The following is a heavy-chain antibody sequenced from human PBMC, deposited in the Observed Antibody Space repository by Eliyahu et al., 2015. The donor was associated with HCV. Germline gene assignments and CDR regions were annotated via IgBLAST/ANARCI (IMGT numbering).Heavy chain of an antibody. V-gene: IGHV1-18*04. CDR2: ISAYNGNT. CDR1: YTFTSYG. Sequence: YTFTSYGISWVRQAPGQGLEWMGWISAYNGNTNYAQKLQGRVTMTTDTSTSTAYMELRSLRSDDTAVYYCARGHYSGWPQGSPWGQGTLVTVSS. D-gene: IGHD6-19*01. CDR3: ARGHYSGWPQGSP. J-gene: IGHJ5*02.